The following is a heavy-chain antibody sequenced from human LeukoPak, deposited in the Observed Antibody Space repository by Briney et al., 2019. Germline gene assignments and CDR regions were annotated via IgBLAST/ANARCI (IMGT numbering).Heavy chain of an antibody. D-gene: IGHD5-12*01. CDR2: IYYTGSS. J-gene: IGHJ4*02. CDR3: ARHLSGYAYFDY. Sequence: SETLSLTCTVSGGSISSYYWSWIRQPPGKGLEWIGYIYYTGSSSYNPSLKSRVTISVDTSKNQFSLKLTSVTAADTAVYYCARHLSGYAYFDYWGQGTLVTVSS. V-gene: IGHV4-59*08. CDR1: GGSISSYY.